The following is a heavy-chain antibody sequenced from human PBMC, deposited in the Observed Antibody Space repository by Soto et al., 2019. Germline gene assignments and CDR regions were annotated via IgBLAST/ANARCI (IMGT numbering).Heavy chain of an antibody. Sequence: PSETLSLTCTVSGGSISSSSYYWGWIRQPPGKGLEWIGSIYYSGSTYYNPSLKSRVTISVDTSKNQFSLKLSSVTAADTAVYYCARGGSYYDFWSGYGPGDYYYYYGMDVWGQGTTVTVSS. V-gene: IGHV4-39*07. CDR1: GGSISSSSYY. CDR3: ARGGSYYDFWSGYGPGDYYYYYGMDV. CDR2: IYYSGST. D-gene: IGHD3-3*01. J-gene: IGHJ6*02.